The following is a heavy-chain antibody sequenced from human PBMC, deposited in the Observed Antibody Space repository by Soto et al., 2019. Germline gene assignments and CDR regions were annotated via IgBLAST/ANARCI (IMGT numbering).Heavy chain of an antibody. J-gene: IGHJ4*02. CDR3: GRGSSDYSGTLRVDY. CDR2: IYIGGNV. V-gene: IGHV3-53*02. CDR1: GFTVSSNY. D-gene: IGHD3-22*01. Sequence: EVQLVESGGGLIQPGGSLRLSCAASGFTVSSNYMNWVRQARGKGLEWVSVIYIGGNVYYAESVKGRFTIARDNCKNTQYLQMNGMRGEDTAVYYCGRGSSDYSGTLRVDYWGQGTLVTVSS.